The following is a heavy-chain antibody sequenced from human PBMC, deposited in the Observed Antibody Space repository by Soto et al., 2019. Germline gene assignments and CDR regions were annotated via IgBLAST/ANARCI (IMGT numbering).Heavy chain of an antibody. CDR3: ARDMGSGGGSDAFDI. CDR2: MNPNSGNT. D-gene: IGHD2-15*01. J-gene: IGHJ3*02. V-gene: IGHV1-8*01. CDR1: GYTFTSYD. Sequence: QVQLVQSGAEVKKPGASVKVSCKASGYTFTSYDINWLRQATGQGREWMGWMNPNSGNTGYAQKFQGRVTMSRNTSRSTAYMELSSLRSEVTAVYYCARDMGSGGGSDAFDIWGQWTMVTVSS.